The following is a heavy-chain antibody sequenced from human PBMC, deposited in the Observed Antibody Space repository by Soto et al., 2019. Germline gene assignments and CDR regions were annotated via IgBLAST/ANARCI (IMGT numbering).Heavy chain of an antibody. V-gene: IGHV1-69*06. J-gene: IGHJ6*02. Sequence: AASVKVSCKASGGTFSSYAISWVRQAPGQGLEWMGGIIPIFGTANYAQKFQGRVTITADKSTSTAYMELSSLRSEDTAVYYCARDGYGSGSYQSFDYYYYGMDVWGQGTTVTVSS. CDR1: GGTFSSYA. CDR2: IIPIFGTA. D-gene: IGHD3-10*01. CDR3: ARDGYGSGSYQSFDYYYYGMDV.